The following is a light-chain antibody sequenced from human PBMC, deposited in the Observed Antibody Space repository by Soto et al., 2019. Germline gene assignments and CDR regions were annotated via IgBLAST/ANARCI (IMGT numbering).Light chain of an antibody. J-gene: IGKJ2*01. CDR3: QHYYSPPYT. CDR2: DAY. V-gene: IGKV3D-20*01. CDR1: QTVSSVY. Sequence: EIVLTQSPGTLSLSPGERAILSCGASQTVSSVYLAWYQQKPGLAPRLLIYDAYSRATGIPDRFSGSGSGTDFTLTISRLEPEDFAVYYCQHYYSPPYTFGQGTKLEIK.